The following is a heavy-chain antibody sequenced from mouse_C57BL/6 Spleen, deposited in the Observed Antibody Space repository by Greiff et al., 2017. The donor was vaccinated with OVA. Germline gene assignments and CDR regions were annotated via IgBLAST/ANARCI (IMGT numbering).Heavy chain of an antibody. D-gene: IGHD1-1*01. CDR3: ATVVAPYYAMDY. J-gene: IGHJ4*01. V-gene: IGHV1-52*01. CDR2: IDPSDSET. Sequence: VQLQQPGAELVRPGSSVKLSCKASGYTFTSYWMHWVKQRPIQGLEWIGNIDPSDSETHYNQKFKDKATLTVDKSSSTAYMQLSSLTSEDSAVYYCATVVAPYYAMDYWGQGTSVTVSS. CDR1: GYTFTSYW.